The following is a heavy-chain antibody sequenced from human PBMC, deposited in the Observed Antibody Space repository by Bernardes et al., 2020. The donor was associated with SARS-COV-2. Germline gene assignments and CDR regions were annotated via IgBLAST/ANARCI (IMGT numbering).Heavy chain of an antibody. CDR3: ARVGTVVEYKSSGYNWFDP. CDR2: INHSGST. CDR1: GGSFSGYY. J-gene: IGHJ5*02. V-gene: IGHV4-34*01. D-gene: IGHD6-19*01. Sequence: SETLSLTCAVYGGSFSGYYWSWIRQPPGKGLEWIGEINHSGSTNYNPSLKSRVTISVDTSKNQFSLKLSSVTAADTAVYYCARVGTVVEYKSSGYNWFDPWGQGTLVTVSS.